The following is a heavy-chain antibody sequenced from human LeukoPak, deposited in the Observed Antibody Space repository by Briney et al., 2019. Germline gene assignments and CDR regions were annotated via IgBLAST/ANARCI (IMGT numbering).Heavy chain of an antibody. J-gene: IGHJ6*03. CDR3: ARGGGYCSSTSCPAYYYYYYMDV. CDR2: INPNSGGT. D-gene: IGHD2-2*01. Sequence: GASVKVSCKASGYTFTGYYMHWVRQAPGQGLEWMGWINPNSGGTNYAQKFQGRVTMTRDTSISTAYMELSRLRSDDTAVYYCARGGGYCSSTSCPAYYYYYYMDVWGKGTTVTVSS. CDR1: GYTFTGYY. V-gene: IGHV1-2*02.